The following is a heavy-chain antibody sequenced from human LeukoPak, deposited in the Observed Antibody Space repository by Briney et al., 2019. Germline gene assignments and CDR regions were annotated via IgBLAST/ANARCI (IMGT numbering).Heavy chain of an antibody. J-gene: IGHJ6*03. V-gene: IGHV1-69*13. CDR2: IIPIFGTA. Sequence: ASVKVSCKASGGTFSSYAISWVRQAPGQGLEWMGGIIPIFGTANYAQKFQGRVTITADESTSTAYMELSSLRSEDTAVYYCARGGSSSGGYYYMDVWGKGTTVTVSS. CDR1: GGTFSSYA. CDR3: ARGGSSSGGYYYMDV. D-gene: IGHD6-6*01.